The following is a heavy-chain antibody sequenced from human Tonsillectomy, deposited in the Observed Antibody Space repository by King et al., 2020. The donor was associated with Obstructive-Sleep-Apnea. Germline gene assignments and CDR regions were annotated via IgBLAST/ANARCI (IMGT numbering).Heavy chain of an antibody. Sequence: VQLVESGGGLVQPGGSLRLSCAASGFTFSSYSMNWVRQAPGKGLEWVSYISSSSSTIYYADSVKGRFTISRDNPENSLYLQMNSLRAEDTAVYYCARVGCQWLIAEYFQHWGQGTLVTVSS. D-gene: IGHD6-19*01. CDR3: ARVGCQWLIAEYFQH. CDR2: ISSSSSTI. J-gene: IGHJ1*01. V-gene: IGHV3-48*04. CDR1: GFTFSSYS.